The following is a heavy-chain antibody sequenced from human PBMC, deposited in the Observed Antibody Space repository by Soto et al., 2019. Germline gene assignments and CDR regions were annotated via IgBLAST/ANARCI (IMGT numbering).Heavy chain of an antibody. Sequence: GGSLRLSCAASGFTFSSYAMHWVRQAPGKGLEWVAVISYDGSNKYYADSVKGRFTISRDNSKNTLYLQMNSLRAEDTAVYYCARDRHYGGSRYGMDVWGQGTTVTVSS. J-gene: IGHJ6*02. CDR1: GFTFSSYA. CDR2: ISYDGSNK. D-gene: IGHD1-26*01. CDR3: ARDRHYGGSRYGMDV. V-gene: IGHV3-30-3*01.